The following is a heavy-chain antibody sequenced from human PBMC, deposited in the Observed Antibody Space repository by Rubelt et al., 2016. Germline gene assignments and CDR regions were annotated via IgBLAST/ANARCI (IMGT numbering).Heavy chain of an antibody. Sequence: GGSTYYADSVKGRFTISRDNSKNTLYLQMNSLRAEDTAVYYCAKVPIWFGDPVRDYWGQGTLVTVSS. CDR3: AKVPIWFGDPVRDY. D-gene: IGHD3-10*01. J-gene: IGHJ4*02. CDR2: GGST. V-gene: IGHV3-23*01.